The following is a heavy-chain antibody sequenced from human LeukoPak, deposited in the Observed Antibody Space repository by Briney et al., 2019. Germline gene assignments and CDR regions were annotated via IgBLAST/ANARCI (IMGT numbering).Heavy chain of an antibody. D-gene: IGHD2-15*01. CDR2: IYYSGST. CDR3: ARDIVVVVAASGRYYYYGMDV. J-gene: IGHJ6*02. Sequence: SETLSLTCAVYGGSFSGYYWSWVRQPPGKGLEWVGYIYYSGSTYYNPSLKSRVSISVDTSKNQFSLKLSSVTAADTAVYYCARDIVVVVAASGRYYYYGMDVWGQGTTVTVSS. CDR1: GGSFSGYY. V-gene: IGHV4-30-4*08.